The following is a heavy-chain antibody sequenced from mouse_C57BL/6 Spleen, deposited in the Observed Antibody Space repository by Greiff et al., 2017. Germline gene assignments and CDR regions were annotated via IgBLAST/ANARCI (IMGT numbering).Heavy chain of an antibody. J-gene: IGHJ1*03. V-gene: IGHV1-82*01. D-gene: IGHD2-2*01. CDR2: IYPGDGDT. CDR1: GYAFSSSW. Sequence: VQLGESGPELVKPGASVKISCKASGYAFSSSWMNWVKQRPGKGLEWIGRIYPGDGDTNYNGKFKGKATLTADKSSSTAYMQLSSLTSEDSAVYFCARGGYGDWYFVVWGTGTTVTVSS. CDR3: ARGGYGDWYFVV.